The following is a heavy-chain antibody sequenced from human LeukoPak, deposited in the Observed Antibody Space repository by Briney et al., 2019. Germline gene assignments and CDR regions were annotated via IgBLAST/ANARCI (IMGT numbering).Heavy chain of an antibody. Sequence: GGSLRLSCAASGFTFSSYSMNWVRQAPGKGLEWVSSISSSSSYIYYADSVKGRFTISRDNAKNSLYLQMNSLRAEDTAVYYCARDGSTMVRGVNYYYYGMDVWGQGTTVTVSS. CDR2: ISSSSSYI. CDR1: GFTFSSYS. J-gene: IGHJ6*02. CDR3: ARDGSTMVRGVNYYYYGMDV. D-gene: IGHD3-10*01. V-gene: IGHV3-21*01.